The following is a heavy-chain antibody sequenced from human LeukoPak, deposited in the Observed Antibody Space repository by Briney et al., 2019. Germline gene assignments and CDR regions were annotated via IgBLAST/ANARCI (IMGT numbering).Heavy chain of an antibody. CDR1: GYTFTGYY. CDR3: ARSLYDYVWGSYRDFYPRFDY. J-gene: IGHJ4*02. D-gene: IGHD3-16*02. V-gene: IGHV1-2*02. Sequence: ASVKVSCKASGYTFTGYYMHWVRQAPGQGLEWMGWINPYNGGTNYAQKLQGRVTMTRDTSISTAYMELSGLRSDDTAVYYCARSLYDYVWGSYRDFYPRFDYWGQGTLVTVSS. CDR2: INPYNGGT.